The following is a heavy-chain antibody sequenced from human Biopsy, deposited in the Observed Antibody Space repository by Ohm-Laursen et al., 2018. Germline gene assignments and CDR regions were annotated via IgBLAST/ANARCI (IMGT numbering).Heavy chain of an antibody. Sequence: SETLSLTCTVSGASMSGSYWTWIRQAAGEGLEWIGRVYTSGSTNYNPSLESRVTMSIDTSKNQFSLRLTSVTAADMAVYYCAKGGGVGGALDYWGQGTLVTVSS. J-gene: IGHJ4*02. V-gene: IGHV4-4*07. D-gene: IGHD4-23*01. CDR3: AKGGGVGGALDY. CDR2: VYTSGST. CDR1: GASMSGSY.